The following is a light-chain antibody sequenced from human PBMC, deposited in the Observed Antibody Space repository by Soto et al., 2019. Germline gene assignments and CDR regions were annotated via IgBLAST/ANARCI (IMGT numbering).Light chain of an antibody. CDR1: QSISSY. Sequence: DIQMTQSPSSLSASVGDRVTITCPASQSISSYLSWFQQKPGKAPDLLIYGASSLQSGVPSRFSGSGSGTDFTLTISSLQPDDFATYYCEQSYNLPQTFGQGTKVEIK. CDR3: EQSYNLPQT. J-gene: IGKJ1*01. CDR2: GAS. V-gene: IGKV1-39*01.